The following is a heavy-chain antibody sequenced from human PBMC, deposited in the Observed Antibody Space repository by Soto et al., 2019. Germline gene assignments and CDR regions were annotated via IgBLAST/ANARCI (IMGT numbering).Heavy chain of an antibody. CDR2: IYYSGST. Sequence: QVQLQESGPGLVKPSQTLSLTCTVSGGSISSGDYYWSWIRQPPGKGLEWIGYIYYSGSTYYNPCLTSRLTIAVDPSKHPVSLKLSSVPAADTAVYYCASDRLIGYYYGSGSYGPYYYDGMDVWGQGTTVTVSS. V-gene: IGHV4-30-4*01. D-gene: IGHD3-10*01. CDR3: ASDRLIGYYYGSGSYGPYYYDGMDV. CDR1: GGSISSGDYY. J-gene: IGHJ6*02.